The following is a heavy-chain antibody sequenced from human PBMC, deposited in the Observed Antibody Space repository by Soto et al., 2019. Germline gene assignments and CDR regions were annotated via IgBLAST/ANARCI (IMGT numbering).Heavy chain of an antibody. D-gene: IGHD6-13*01. CDR3: ARVGAAAGPYYLDY. V-gene: IGHV1-3*01. J-gene: IGHJ4*02. CDR2: INAGNGNT. CDR1: GYTFTSYA. Sequence: ASVKVSCKASGYTFTSYAMHWVRQAPGQRLEWMGWINAGNGNTKYSQKFQGRVTITRDTSASTAYMELSSLRSEDTAVYYCARVGAAAGPYYLDYWGLGTLVTVSS.